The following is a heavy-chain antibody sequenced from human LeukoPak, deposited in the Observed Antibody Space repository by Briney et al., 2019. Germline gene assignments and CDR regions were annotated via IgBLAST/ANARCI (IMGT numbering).Heavy chain of an antibody. V-gene: IGHV4-38-2*01. D-gene: IGHD2-2*01. CDR2: IYYSGST. J-gene: IGHJ5*02. CDR1: VYSISSSYY. CDR3: ARRGYCSSTSCYEYWFDP. Sequence: SETLSLTCAVSVYSISSSYYWGWIRQPPGKGLEWIGIIYYSGSTYYNPSLKSRLTISVDTSKNQFSLKLSSVTATDTAVYYCARRGYCSSTSCYEYWFDPWGQGTLVTVSS.